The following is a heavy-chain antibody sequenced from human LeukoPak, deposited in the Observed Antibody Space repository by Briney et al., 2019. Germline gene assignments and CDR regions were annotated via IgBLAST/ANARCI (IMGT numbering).Heavy chain of an antibody. D-gene: IGHD4-17*01. Sequence: GASVKVSCKASGYTFTGYYMHWVRQAPGQGLEWMGWINPNSGGTNYAQKFQGRVTMTRDTSISTAYMELSRLRSDDTAVYYCARVTYGDLSCFDYWGQGTLVTVSS. V-gene: IGHV1-2*02. J-gene: IGHJ4*02. CDR3: ARVTYGDLSCFDY. CDR1: GYTFTGYY. CDR2: INPNSGGT.